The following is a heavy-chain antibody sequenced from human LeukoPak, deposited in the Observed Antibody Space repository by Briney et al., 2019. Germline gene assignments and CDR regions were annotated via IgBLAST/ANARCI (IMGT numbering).Heavy chain of an antibody. CDR1: GGSTNSGDYY. CDR3: SRWRDSSGELCFDY. D-gene: IGHD3-22*01. J-gene: IGHJ4*02. V-gene: IGHV4-30-4*02. CDR2: IYYSGNA. Sequence: SETLSLTCTVSGGSTNSGDYYWSWIRQPPGEGLEWIGLIYYSGNAYYNPSLKSRAATSVDTPKKQFSLKLSSVTAADTPVYNCSRWRDSSGELCFDYWGQGTLATVS.